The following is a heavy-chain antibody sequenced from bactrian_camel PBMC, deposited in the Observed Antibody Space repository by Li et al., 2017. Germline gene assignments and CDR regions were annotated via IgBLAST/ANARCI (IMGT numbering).Heavy chain of an antibody. Sequence: HVQLVESGRGSVQPGGSLRLSCAAPVASFYCMGWYRQTPGKEREAVAAIDDVGSTSYANFAKGRFTISRDNAKSTMYLQMNNLKPDDGGTYYCAVAIRGMYGGTWCCHNRDGIDYWREGTQVTVS. J-gene: IGHJ7*01. V-gene: IGHV3S53*01. D-gene: IGHD7*01. CDR1: VASFYC. CDR2: IDDVGST.